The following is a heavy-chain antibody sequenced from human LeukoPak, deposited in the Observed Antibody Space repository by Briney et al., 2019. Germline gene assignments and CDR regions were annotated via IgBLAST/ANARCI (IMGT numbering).Heavy chain of an antibody. D-gene: IGHD6-13*01. CDR3: ATIRAAAGPLDAFDI. CDR1: GYTFTSYY. V-gene: IGHV1-46*01. J-gene: IGHJ3*02. CDR2: INPSGGST. Sequence: ASVKVSFKASGYTFTSYYMHWVRQAPGQGLEWMGIINPSGGSTSYAQKFQGRVTMTRDTSTSTVYMELSSLRSEDTAVYYCATIRAAAGPLDAFDIWGQGTMVTVSS.